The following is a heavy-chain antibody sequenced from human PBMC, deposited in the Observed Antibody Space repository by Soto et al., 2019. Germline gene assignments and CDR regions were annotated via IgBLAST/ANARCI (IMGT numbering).Heavy chain of an antibody. CDR3: ARVYKNWFDS. Sequence: GESLKISCKASGYNFTAFCIHWVRQMPGRGLEWLGKIDPSDSYTNYGPSFEGHVTISTDNSISTAYLQWSSLRASDTALYFCARVYKNWFDSWAQGTMVTVSS. D-gene: IGHD1-1*01. V-gene: IGHV5-10-1*01. J-gene: IGHJ5*01. CDR2: IDPSDSYT. CDR1: GYNFTAFC.